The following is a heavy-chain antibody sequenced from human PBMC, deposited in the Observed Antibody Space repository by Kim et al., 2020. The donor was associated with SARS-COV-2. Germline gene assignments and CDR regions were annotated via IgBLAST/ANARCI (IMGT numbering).Heavy chain of an antibody. CDR1: GFTFSSYG. D-gene: IGHD3-22*01. CDR3: ARATKRAEYYDSTPDAFDM. J-gene: IGHJ3*02. Sequence: GGSLRLSCAASGFTFSSYGMHWVRQAPGKGLEWVAVIWYDGSNKFYADSVKGRFTISRDNSKNTLYLQMNSLRAEDTAVYYCARATKRAEYYDSTPDAFDMWRRSTRVPVP. V-gene: IGHV3-33*08. CDR2: IWYDGSNK.